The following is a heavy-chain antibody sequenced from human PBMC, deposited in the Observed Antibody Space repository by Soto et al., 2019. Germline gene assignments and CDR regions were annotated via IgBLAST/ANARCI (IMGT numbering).Heavy chain of an antibody. CDR2: INHSGST. CDR3: ASPGAEAAAVPYYFDY. CDR1: GGSFSGYY. D-gene: IGHD6-13*01. Sequence: QVQLQQWGAGLLKPSETLSLTCAVYGGSFSGYYWSWIRQPPGKGLEWIGEINHSGSTNYNPSLKSRGTRSVDTSKNQLPLKLSSVTAADTAVYYCASPGAEAAAVPYYFDYWGQGTLVTVSS. J-gene: IGHJ4*02. V-gene: IGHV4-34*01.